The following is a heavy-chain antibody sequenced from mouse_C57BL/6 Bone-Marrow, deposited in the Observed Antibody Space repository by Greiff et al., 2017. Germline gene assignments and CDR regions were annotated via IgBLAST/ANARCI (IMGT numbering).Heavy chain of an antibody. CDR3: ARAYYYGSWFAY. CDR2: ISSGGSYT. J-gene: IGHJ3*01. D-gene: IGHD1-1*01. CDR1: GFTFSSYG. Sequence: SGGDLVKPGGSLKLSCAASGFTFSSYGMSWVRQTPDKRLEWVATISSGGSYTYYPDSVKGRFTISRDNAKNTLYLQMSSLKSEDTAMYYCARAYYYGSWFAYWGQGTLVTVSA. V-gene: IGHV5-6*01.